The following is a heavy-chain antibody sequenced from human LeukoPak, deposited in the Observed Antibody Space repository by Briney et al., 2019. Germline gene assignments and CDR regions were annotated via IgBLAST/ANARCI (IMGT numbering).Heavy chain of an antibody. D-gene: IGHD2-2*02. CDR2: ISGSGGST. CDR3: ASFGGKDPKDIVAVPAAIPHDY. Sequence: GGSLRLSCAASGFTFSSYAMSWVRQAPGKGLEWVSAISGSGGSTYYADSVKGRFTISRDNAKNSLYLQMNSLRAEDTAVYYCASFGGKDPKDIVAVPAAIPHDYWGQGTLVTVSS. CDR1: GFTFSSYA. V-gene: IGHV3-23*01. J-gene: IGHJ4*02.